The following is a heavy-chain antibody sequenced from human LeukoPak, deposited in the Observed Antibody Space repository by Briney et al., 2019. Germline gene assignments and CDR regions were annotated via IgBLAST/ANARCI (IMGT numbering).Heavy chain of an antibody. V-gene: IGHV1-69*05. CDR2: IIPIFGTA. CDR3: ARGIAAAGPYYYYYMYV. J-gene: IGHJ6*03. Sequence: GSSVKVSCKASGGTFSSYAISWVRQAPGQGLEWMRRIIPIFGTANYAQKFQGRVTITTDESTSTAYMELSSLRSEDTAVYYCARGIAAAGPYYYYYMYVWGKGTTVTVSS. D-gene: IGHD6-13*01. CDR1: GGTFSSYA.